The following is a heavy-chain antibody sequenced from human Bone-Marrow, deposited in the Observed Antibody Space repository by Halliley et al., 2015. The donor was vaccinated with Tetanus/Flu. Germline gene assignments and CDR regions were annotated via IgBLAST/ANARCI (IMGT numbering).Heavy chain of an antibody. Sequence: KGLEWFGVVSYTGGAPYTPSLRGRVTMSLDTSKNQFSLKLPSVPSADAAVYYCTTGAGWLPDYWGPGTLVPVSS. J-gene: IGHJ4*02. V-gene: IGHV4-59*01. D-gene: IGHD6-19*01. CDR3: TTGAGWLPDY. CDR2: VSYTGGA.